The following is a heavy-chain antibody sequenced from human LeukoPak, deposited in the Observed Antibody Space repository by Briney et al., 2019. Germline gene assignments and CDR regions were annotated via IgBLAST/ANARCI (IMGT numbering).Heavy chain of an antibody. V-gene: IGHV3-23*01. Sequence: GGSLRLSCAASAFTFHSHAMSWVRQTPGKGLEWVSGITATGDATLYADSVRGRFTISRDNAKNSLYLQMNSLRAEDTAVYYCARMTRSYYDFWSGYFWFDPWGQGTLVTVSS. CDR3: ARMTRSYYDFWSGYFWFDP. J-gene: IGHJ5*02. D-gene: IGHD3-3*01. CDR2: ITATGDAT. CDR1: AFTFHSHA.